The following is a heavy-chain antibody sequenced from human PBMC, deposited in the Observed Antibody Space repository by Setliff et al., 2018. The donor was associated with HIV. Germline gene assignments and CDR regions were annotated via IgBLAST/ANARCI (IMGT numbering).Heavy chain of an antibody. CDR1: GDSINSDRW. CDR3: AAFFVTPLMTQDF. V-gene: IGHV4-4*02. J-gene: IGHJ4*02. Sequence: SETLSLTCAVSGDSINSDRWWSWVRQPPGEGLEWIDQIHHSGTTNYNPSLSSRVTLSMDKSKNQFSLKMTSMTAADTAVYYCAAFFVTPLMTQDFWGQGTLVTVSS. D-gene: IGHD4-17*01. CDR2: IHHSGTT.